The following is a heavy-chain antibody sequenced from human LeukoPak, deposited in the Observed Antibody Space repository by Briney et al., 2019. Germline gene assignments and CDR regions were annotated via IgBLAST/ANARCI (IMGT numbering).Heavy chain of an antibody. CDR2: IYHSGST. J-gene: IGHJ4*02. CDR1: GYSISSGYY. V-gene: IGHV4-38-2*02. D-gene: IGHD6-13*01. CDR3: ARDIAPAGLFFDY. Sequence: SETLSLTCTVSGYSISSGYYWGWIRQPPGKGLEWIGSIYHSGSTYYNPSLKSRVTISVDTSKNQFSLKLSSVTAADTAVYYCARDIAPAGLFFDYWGQGTLVTVSS.